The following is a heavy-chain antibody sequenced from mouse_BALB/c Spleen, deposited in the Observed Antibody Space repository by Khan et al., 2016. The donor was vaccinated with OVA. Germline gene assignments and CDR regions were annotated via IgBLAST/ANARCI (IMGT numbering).Heavy chain of an antibody. CDR3: ARDGYSPWFAY. J-gene: IGHJ3*01. CDR1: GFNIKDYY. V-gene: IGHV14-1*02. Sequence: VQLKQSGAELVRPGALVKLSCKASGFNIKDYYMHWVKQRPEQGLVWIGRIDPENGDTIYDPKFQGKASITSDTSSNTAYLQLSSLTSVDTAVYYCARDGYSPWFAYWGQGTLVTVSA. D-gene: IGHD2-3*01. CDR2: IDPENGDT.